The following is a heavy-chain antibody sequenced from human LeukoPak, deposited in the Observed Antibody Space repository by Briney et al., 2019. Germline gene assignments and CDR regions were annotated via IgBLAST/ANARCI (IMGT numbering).Heavy chain of an antibody. CDR2: IIPIFGTA. J-gene: IGHJ5*02. CDR3: ASFSYYDFWSGYSWFDP. V-gene: IGHV1-69*01. D-gene: IGHD3-3*01. CDR1: GGTFSSYA. Sequence: GSSVKVSCKASGGTFSSYAISWVRQAPGQGLEWMGGIIPIFGTANYAQKFQGRVTITADESTSTAYMELSSLGSEDTAVYYCASFSYYDFWSGYSWFDPWGQGTLVTVSS.